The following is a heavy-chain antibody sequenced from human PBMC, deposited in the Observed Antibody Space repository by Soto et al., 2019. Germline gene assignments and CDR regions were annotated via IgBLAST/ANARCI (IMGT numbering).Heavy chain of an antibody. D-gene: IGHD3-9*01. V-gene: IGHV3-23*01. CDR2: ITGSSSNL. CDR3: AKGGAVYGLLTHDY. Sequence: VQLLESGGGLEQPGGSLRLSCAASGFTFRDYAMSWVRQAPGKGLGWVTTITGSSSNLYYSDSVKGRFAISRDNSKNTLYLQMDSLTAEDTAVYYCAKGGAVYGLLTHDYWGQGTLVTVSS. CDR1: GFTFRDYA. J-gene: IGHJ4*02.